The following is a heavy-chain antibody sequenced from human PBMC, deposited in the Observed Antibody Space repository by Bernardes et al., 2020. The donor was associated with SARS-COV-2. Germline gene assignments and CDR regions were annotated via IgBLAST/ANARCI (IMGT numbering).Heavy chain of an antibody. D-gene: IGHD6-13*01. J-gene: IGHJ5*02. V-gene: IGHV3-13*01. CDR1: GLTFSSYD. Sequence: GGSLRLSCAASGLTFSSYDMHWVRQATGKGLAWVSGIGPAGGTSCPGSVKGRFSSSRENAKNSLYLQMNSMRAEDTAVYYCARGTAVGTHWFDTWGQGTLVTSSS. CDR2: IGPAGGT. CDR3: ARGTAVGTHWFDT.